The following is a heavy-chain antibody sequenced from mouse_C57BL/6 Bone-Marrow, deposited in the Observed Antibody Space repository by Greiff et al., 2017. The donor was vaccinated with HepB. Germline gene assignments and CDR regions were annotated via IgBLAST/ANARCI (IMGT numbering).Heavy chain of an antibody. CDR3: ARGRDYDIFAY. CDR2: ISDGGSYT. Sequence: EVMLVESGGGLVKPGGSLKLSCAASGFTFSSYAMSWVRQTPEKRLEWVATISDGGSYTYYPDNVKGRFTISRDNAKNNLYLQMSHLKSEDTAMYYCARGRDYDIFAYWGQGTLVTVSA. V-gene: IGHV5-4*03. D-gene: IGHD2-4*01. CDR1: GFTFSSYA. J-gene: IGHJ3*01.